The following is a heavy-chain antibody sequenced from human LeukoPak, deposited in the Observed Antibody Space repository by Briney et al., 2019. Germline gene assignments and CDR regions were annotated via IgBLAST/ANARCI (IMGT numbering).Heavy chain of an antibody. CDR3: ARGGNYYDSSGYYY. CDR1: GYTFTSYG. CDR2: ISAYNGNT. D-gene: IGHD3-22*01. Sequence: ASVKVSCKASGYTFTSYGISWVRQAPGQGLEWMGWISAYNGNTNYAQKLQGRVTMTRDTSISTAYMELSRLRSDDTAVYYCARGGNYYDSSGYYYWGQGTLVTVSS. V-gene: IGHV1-18*01. J-gene: IGHJ4*02.